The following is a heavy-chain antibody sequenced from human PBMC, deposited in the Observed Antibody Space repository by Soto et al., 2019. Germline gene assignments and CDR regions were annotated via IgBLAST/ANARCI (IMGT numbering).Heavy chain of an antibody. CDR2: IYTSGST. CDR1: GGSISSYY. Sequence: SETLSLTCTVSGGSISSYYWSWIRQPAGKGLEWIGRIYTSGSTNYNPSLKSRVTMSVDTSKNQFSLKLSSVTAADTAVYYCARDNHDDSSGYYYDDWFDPWGQGTLVTVSS. CDR3: ARDNHDDSSGYYYDDWFDP. V-gene: IGHV4-4*07. J-gene: IGHJ5*02. D-gene: IGHD3-22*01.